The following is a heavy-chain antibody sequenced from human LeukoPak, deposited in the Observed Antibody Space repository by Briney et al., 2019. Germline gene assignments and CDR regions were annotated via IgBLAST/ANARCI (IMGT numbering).Heavy chain of an antibody. CDR2: INHSGST. Sequence: GSLRLSCAASGFTFSSYWMSWVRQAPGKGLEWIGEINHSGSTNYNPSLKSRVTISVDTSKNQFSLKLSSVTAADTAVYYCARGARGRVFWSGYSASSYYYYMDVWGKGTTVTVSS. CDR1: GFTFSSYW. J-gene: IGHJ6*03. V-gene: IGHV4-34*01. D-gene: IGHD3-3*01. CDR3: ARGARGRVFWSGYSASSYYYYMDV.